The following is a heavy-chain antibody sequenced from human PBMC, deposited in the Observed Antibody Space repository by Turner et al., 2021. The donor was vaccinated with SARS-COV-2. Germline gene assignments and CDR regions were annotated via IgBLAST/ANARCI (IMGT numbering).Heavy chain of an antibody. Sequence: QVQLVESGGGVVQPGRSLRLSCAASGFTFSSYAMHWVRQAPGKGLEWVAVIWYDGSNKYYADAVKGRITISRDNSKNTLYLQMNSLRAEDTAVYYCAREAPGPMAFFDYWGQGTLVTVSS. CDR2: IWYDGSNK. CDR3: AREAPGPMAFFDY. CDR1: GFTFSSYA. J-gene: IGHJ4*02. D-gene: IGHD2-8*01. V-gene: IGHV3-33*01.